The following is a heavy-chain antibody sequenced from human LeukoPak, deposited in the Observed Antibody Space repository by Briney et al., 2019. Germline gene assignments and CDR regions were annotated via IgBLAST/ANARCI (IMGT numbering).Heavy chain of an antibody. J-gene: IGHJ4*02. CDR2: ISWNSGSI. CDR3: AKDTYSYGYGYFDY. CDR1: GFTFDDYA. Sequence: GGSLRLSCAASGFTFDDYAMHWVRQAPGKGLEWVSGISWNSGSIGYADSVKGRFTISRDNAKNSLYLQMNSLRAEDTALYYCAKDTYSYGYGYFDYWGQGTLVTVSS. V-gene: IGHV3-9*01. D-gene: IGHD5-18*01.